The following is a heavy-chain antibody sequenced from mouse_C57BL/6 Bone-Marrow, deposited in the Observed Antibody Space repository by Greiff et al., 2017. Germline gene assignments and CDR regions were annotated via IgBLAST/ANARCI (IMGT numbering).Heavy chain of an antibody. V-gene: IGHV7-1*01. CDR2: SRNKANDYTT. Sequence: EVKLVDSGGGLVQSGRSLRLSCATSGFTFSDFYMEWVRQAPGKGLEWIAASRNKANDYTTEYSASVKGRFIVSRDTSQSILYLQMNALRAEDTAIYYCARDARDGYYWGQGTSVTVSS. CDR3: ARDARDGYY. D-gene: IGHD2-3*01. J-gene: IGHJ4*01. CDR1: GFTFSDFY.